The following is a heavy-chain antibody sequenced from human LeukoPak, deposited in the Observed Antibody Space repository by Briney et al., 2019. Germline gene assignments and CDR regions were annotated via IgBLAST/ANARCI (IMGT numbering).Heavy chain of an antibody. J-gene: IGHJ4*02. Sequence: GGSLRLSCAASGFTFSSYEMNWVRQAPGKGLEWVSYISSSGSTIYYADSVKGRFTISRDNAKNSLYLQMNSLRAEDTAVYYCARTRFYGDSLDYWGQGTLVTVSS. CDR2: ISSSGSTI. D-gene: IGHD4-17*01. V-gene: IGHV3-48*03. CDR1: GFTFSSYE. CDR3: ARTRFYGDSLDY.